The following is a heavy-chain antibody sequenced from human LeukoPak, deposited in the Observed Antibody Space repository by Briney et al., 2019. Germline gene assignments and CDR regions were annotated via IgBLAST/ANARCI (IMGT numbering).Heavy chain of an antibody. V-gene: IGHV1-18*01. CDR2: VSAYNGNT. Sequence: ASVKVSCKASGYTFTSYGISWVRQSPGQGLEWMGWVSAYNGNTNYAQKLQGRVTMTTDTSTSTAYMELRSLRSDDTAVYYCARRWSYYYDSSGHFDYWGQGTLVTVSS. CDR3: ARRWSYYYDSSGHFDY. CDR1: GYTFTSYG. J-gene: IGHJ4*02. D-gene: IGHD3-22*01.